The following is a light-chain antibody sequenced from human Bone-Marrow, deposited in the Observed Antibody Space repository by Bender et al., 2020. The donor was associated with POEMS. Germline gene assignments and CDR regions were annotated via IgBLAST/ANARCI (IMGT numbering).Light chain of an antibody. CDR3: QAWDSSVV. CDR2: EDN. V-gene: IGLV6-57*03. Sequence: NFMLTQPHSVSASPGKTVLISCTRTSGSIATNYVQWYQQRPGSAPTTVVYEDNQRPSGVPDRFSGSIDRSSNSASLTISGLQTEDEADYYCQAWDSSVVFGGGTKLTVL. J-gene: IGLJ2*01. CDR1: SGSIATNY.